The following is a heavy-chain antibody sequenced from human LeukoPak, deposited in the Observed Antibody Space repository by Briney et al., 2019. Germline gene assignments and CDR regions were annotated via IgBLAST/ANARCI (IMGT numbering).Heavy chain of an antibody. D-gene: IGHD4-17*01. J-gene: IGHJ5*01. CDR2: IRDTGET. CDR1: GFSVSHYY. Sequence: PGGSLRLSCAGSGFSVSHYYMNWVRQAPGKGLEWVSLIRDTGETFYADSVKGRFTISRDNSKNTMYLQVNRLRGDDTPVYFWARERAVTQDWVDFDSWGQGTLVTASS. V-gene: IGHV3-66*03. CDR3: ARERAVTQDWVDFDS.